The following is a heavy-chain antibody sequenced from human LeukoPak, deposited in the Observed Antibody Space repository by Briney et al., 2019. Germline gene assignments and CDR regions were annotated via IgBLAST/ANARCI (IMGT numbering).Heavy chain of an antibody. Sequence: SETLSLTCTVSGGSIGSSAYSWGWIRQPPGKGLEWIGSISYTGTTYYNPSLKSRVTISVDTSKNQFSLKLSSVTAADTAVYYCARPLRITMVRGVQDPGAFDIWGQGTMVTVSS. CDR1: GGSIGSSAYS. J-gene: IGHJ3*02. CDR2: ISYTGTT. D-gene: IGHD3-10*01. V-gene: IGHV4-39*07. CDR3: ARPLRITMVRGVQDPGAFDI.